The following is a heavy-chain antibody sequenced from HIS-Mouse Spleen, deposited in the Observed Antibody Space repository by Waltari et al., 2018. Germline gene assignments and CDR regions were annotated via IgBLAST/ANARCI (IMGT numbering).Heavy chain of an antibody. Sequence: QLQLQESGPGLVKPSETLSLTCTVSGGSISSSSYYWGWIRQPPGKGLGWIGSIYYSGSTHDNPSLKSRVTISVDTSKNQFSLKLSSVTAADTAVYYCAREIPYSSSWYDWYFDLWGRGTLVTVSS. V-gene: IGHV4-39*07. CDR1: GGSISSSSYY. D-gene: IGHD6-13*01. CDR2: IYYSGST. CDR3: AREIPYSSSWYDWYFDL. J-gene: IGHJ2*01.